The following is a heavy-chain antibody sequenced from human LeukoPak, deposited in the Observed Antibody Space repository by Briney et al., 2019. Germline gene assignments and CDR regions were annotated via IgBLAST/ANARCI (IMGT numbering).Heavy chain of an antibody. J-gene: IGHJ5*02. Sequence: NSSETLSLTCTVSGGSISSYYWSWIRQPPGKGLEWIGYIYYSGSTNYNPSLKSRVTISVDTSKNQFSLKLSSVTAADTAVYYCAREYCTNGVCYIDEENWFDPWGQGTLVTVSS. CDR2: IYYSGST. CDR3: AREYCTNGVCYIDEENWFDP. D-gene: IGHD2-8*01. CDR1: GGSISSYY. V-gene: IGHV4-59*12.